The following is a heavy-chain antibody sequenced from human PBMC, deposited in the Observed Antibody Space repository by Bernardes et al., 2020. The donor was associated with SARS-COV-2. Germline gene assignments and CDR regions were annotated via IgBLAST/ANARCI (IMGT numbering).Heavy chain of an antibody. V-gene: IGHV3-7*01. CDR3: ARERGALITGGSFYHGMDV. J-gene: IGHJ6*02. CDR2: VNQDGRDK. CDR1: GFTFSRYW. D-gene: IGHD3-16*01. Sequence: GGSLRLSCAVSGFTFSRYWMSWVRQAPGKGLEWVANVNQDGRDKYYVDSVKGRFTISRDNAENSLYLQMNNLKAEDTAVYYCARERGALITGGSFYHGMDVWGQGTTVTVSS.